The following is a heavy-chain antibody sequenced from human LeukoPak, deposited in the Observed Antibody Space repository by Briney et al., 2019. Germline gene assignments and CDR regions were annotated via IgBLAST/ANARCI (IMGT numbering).Heavy chain of an antibody. D-gene: IGHD1-1*01. CDR3: ARGDDFSGDH. J-gene: IGHJ4*02. V-gene: IGHV3-7*04. Sequence: QSGGSLRLSCAVSGFTFSNFWMSWVRQAPGRWLEWVANIHPEGNEKYHVEFVKGRFTISRDNTKNLLFLQMNGLRVDDTAVYYCARGDDFSGDHWGQGTLVTVSS. CDR2: IHPEGNEK. CDR1: GFTFSNFW.